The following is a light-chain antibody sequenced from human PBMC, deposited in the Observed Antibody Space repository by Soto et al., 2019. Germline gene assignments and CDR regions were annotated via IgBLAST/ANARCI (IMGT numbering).Light chain of an antibody. J-gene: IGLJ2*01. CDR3: CSYVGNFTFDV. Sequence: QSALTQPASVSGSPGQSITISCTGTSSDVGNYNLVSWYQQFRGKAPKLIIYEGSRRPSGVSNRFSGSKSGNTASLTISRLQAEAEADYYSCSYVGNFTFDVFGGGAKLTV. CDR1: SSDVGNYNL. CDR2: EGS. V-gene: IGLV2-23*03.